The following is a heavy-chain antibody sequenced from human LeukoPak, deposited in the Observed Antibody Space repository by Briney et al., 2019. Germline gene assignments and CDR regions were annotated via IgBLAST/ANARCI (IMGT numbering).Heavy chain of an antibody. CDR3: ARGQHRWDYSHNLMSF. CDR2: VSYDGSNK. D-gene: IGHD4-11*01. Sequence: GGSLRLSCAASGFTFSNYAMHWVRQAPGKGLEWVALVSYDGSNKFYADSVKGRFTISRDNSKNTLYLLMNSLRADDTAVYYCARGQHRWDYSHNLMSFWGQGTLVTVSS. V-gene: IGHV3-30*04. CDR1: GFTFSNYA. J-gene: IGHJ3*01.